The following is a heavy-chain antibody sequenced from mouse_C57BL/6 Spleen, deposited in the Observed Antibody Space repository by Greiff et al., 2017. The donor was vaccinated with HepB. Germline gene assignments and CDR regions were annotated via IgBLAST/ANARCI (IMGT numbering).Heavy chain of an antibody. CDR1: GFTFSNYW. CDR3: TGGGPYYAMDY. CDR2: IRLKSDNYAT. Sequence: DVKLQESGGGLVQPGGSMKLSCVASGFTFSNYWMNWVRQSPEKGLEWVAQIRLKSDNYATHYAESVKGRFTISRDDSKSSVYLQMNNLRAEDTGIYYCTGGGPYYAMDYWGQGTSVTVSS. J-gene: IGHJ4*01. V-gene: IGHV6-3*01. D-gene: IGHD1-1*02.